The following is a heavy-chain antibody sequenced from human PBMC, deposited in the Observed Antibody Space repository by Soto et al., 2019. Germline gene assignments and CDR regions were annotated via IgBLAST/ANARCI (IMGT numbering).Heavy chain of an antibody. Sequence: SETLSLTCTVSGGSISSYYWSWIRQPPGKGLEWIGYIYYSGSTNYNPSLKSRVTISVDTSKNQFSLKLSSVAAADTAVYYCARGGRVRGRPPYYYYGMDVWGQGTTVTVSS. CDR3: ARGGRVRGRPPYYYYGMDV. CDR1: GGSISSYY. CDR2: IYYSGST. V-gene: IGHV4-59*01. D-gene: IGHD3-16*01. J-gene: IGHJ6*02.